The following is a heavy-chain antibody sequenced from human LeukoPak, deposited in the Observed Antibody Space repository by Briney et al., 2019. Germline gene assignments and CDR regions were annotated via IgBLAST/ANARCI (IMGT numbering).Heavy chain of an antibody. CDR1: GGSISSGGYY. V-gene: IGHV4-30-4*01. J-gene: IGHJ4*02. Sequence: TSETLSLTCTVSGGSISSGGYYWSWIRLPPGKGLEWIGYTSYSGSTYYNPSLKSRVTISVDTSKTQFSLKLSSVTAADTAVYYCARFPLFDDSSAYWGQGALVTVSS. D-gene: IGHD3-22*01. CDR2: TSYSGST. CDR3: ARFPLFDDSSAY.